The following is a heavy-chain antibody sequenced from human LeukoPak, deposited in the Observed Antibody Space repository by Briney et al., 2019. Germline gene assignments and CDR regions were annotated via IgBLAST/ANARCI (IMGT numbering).Heavy chain of an antibody. CDR3: PRGGREANFIAVAENFDY. CDR2: SIPIFGTA. J-gene: IGHJ4*02. V-gene: IGHV1-69*05. CDR1: GGTFSSYA. D-gene: IGHD6-19*01. Sequence: SVKVSCKASGGTFSSYAISWVRQAPGQGLEWMGRSIPIFGTANYAQKFQGRVTITTDESTSTAYMELSSLRSEDTAVYYCPRGGREANFIAVAENFDYWGQGTLVTVSS.